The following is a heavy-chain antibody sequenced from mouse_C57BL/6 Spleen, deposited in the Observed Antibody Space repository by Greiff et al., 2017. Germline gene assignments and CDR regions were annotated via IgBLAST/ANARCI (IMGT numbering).Heavy chain of an antibody. CDR3: ARGRPVVANYFDY. J-gene: IGHJ2*01. CDR2: IYPGSGNT. D-gene: IGHD1-1*01. V-gene: IGHV1-66*01. CDR1: GYSFTSYY. Sequence: QVQLKQSGPELVKPGASVKISCKASGYSFTSYYIHWVKQRPGQGLEWIGWIYPGSGNTKYNEKFKGKATLTADTSSSAAYLQLSSLTSEDSAVYYGARGRPVVANYFDYWGQGTTLTVSS.